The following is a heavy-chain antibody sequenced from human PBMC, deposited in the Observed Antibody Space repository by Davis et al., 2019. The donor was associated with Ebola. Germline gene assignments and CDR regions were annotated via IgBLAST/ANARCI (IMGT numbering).Heavy chain of an antibody. V-gene: IGHV4-59*01. CDR1: GGSISSYY. Sequence: PGGSLRLSCTVSGGSISSYYWSWIRQPPGKGLEWIGYIYYSGSTNYNPSLKSRVTISVDTSKNQFSLKLSSVTAADTAVYYCAREYSSSYYYYVDVWGKGTTVTVSS. CDR2: IYYSGST. D-gene: IGHD6-6*01. CDR3: AREYSSSYYYYVDV. J-gene: IGHJ6*03.